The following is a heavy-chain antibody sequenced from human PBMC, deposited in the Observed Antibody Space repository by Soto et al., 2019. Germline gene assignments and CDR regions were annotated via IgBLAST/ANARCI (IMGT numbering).Heavy chain of an antibody. CDR2: INAGNGNT. D-gene: IGHD6-13*01. J-gene: IGHJ5*02. CDR3: ARDGIAAAGNRWFDP. V-gene: IGHV1-3*01. Sequence: ASVKVSCKASGYTFTSHAMHWVRQAPGQRLEWMGWINAGNGNTKYSQKFQGRVTITTDTSASTAYMELSSLRSEDTAVYYCARDGIAAAGNRWFDPWGEGTLVTLSS. CDR1: GYTFTSHA.